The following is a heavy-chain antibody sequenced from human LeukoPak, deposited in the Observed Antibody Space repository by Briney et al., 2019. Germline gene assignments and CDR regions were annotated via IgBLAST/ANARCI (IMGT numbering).Heavy chain of an antibody. J-gene: IGHJ5*02. CDR1: GFTFSSYA. Sequence: PGGSLRLSCAASGFTFSSYAMSWVRQPPGKGLEWVSAISGSGGSTYYADSVKGRFTISRDNSKNTLYLQMNSLRAEDTAVYYCAKASGGTSIAPEENWFDPWGQGTLVTVSS. V-gene: IGHV3-23*01. CDR3: AKASGGTSIAPEENWFDP. CDR2: ISGSGGST. D-gene: IGHD6-6*01.